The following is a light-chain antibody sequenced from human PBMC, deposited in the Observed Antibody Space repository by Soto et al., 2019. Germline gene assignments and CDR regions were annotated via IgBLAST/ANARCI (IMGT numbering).Light chain of an antibody. J-gene: IGKJ4*01. CDR1: QSATSGY. Sequence: EIVLTQSPGTLSLSPGDRATLSCRASQSATSGYLAWYQQKPGQAPRLLIYGASTRATGIPDRFSGSGSGTDFTLTISRLEPEDFAVYYCQQYGSSPLTFGGGTKVEI. CDR3: QQYGSSPLT. CDR2: GAS. V-gene: IGKV3-20*01.